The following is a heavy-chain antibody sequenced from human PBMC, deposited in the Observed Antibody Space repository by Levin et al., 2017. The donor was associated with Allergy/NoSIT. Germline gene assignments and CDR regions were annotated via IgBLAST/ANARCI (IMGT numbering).Heavy chain of an antibody. V-gene: IGHV4-39*01. CDR2: IYYSGST. J-gene: IGHJ4*02. D-gene: IGHD3-10*01. CDR1: GGSISSSTYY. Sequence: PSETLSLTCTVSGGSISSSTYYWGWIRQPPGKGLEWIGSIYYSGSTYYNPSLKSRVTISVDTSKNQFSLKLSSVTAADTAVYYCARRGGHYGSGSPFDYWGQGTLVTVSS. CDR3: ARRGGHYGSGSPFDY.